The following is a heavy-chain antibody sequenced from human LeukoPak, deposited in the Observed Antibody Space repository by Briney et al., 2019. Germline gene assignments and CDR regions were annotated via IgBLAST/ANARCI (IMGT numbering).Heavy chain of an antibody. J-gene: IGHJ6*03. CDR2: IYYSGST. D-gene: IGHD3-9*01. CDR3: ARLGRYLWYYMDV. V-gene: IGHV4-39*01. CDR1: GGSISSSSYY. Sequence: SETLSLTCTVSGGSISSSSYYWGWIRQPPGKGLEWIGSIYYSGSTYYNPSLKSRVTISVDTSKNQFSLKLSSVTAADTAVYYCARLGRYLWYYMDVWGKGTTVTISS.